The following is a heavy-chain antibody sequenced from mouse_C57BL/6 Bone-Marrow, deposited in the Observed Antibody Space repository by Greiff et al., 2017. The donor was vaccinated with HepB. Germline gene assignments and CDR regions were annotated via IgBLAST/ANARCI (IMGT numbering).Heavy chain of an antibody. Sequence: QVQLQPSGAELARPGASVKLSCKASGYTFTSYGISWVKQRTGQGLEWIGEIYPRSGNTYYNEKFKGKATLTADKSSSTAYMELRSLTSEDSAVYFCARGRWLLLAYWGQGTLVTVSA. V-gene: IGHV1-81*01. D-gene: IGHD2-3*01. J-gene: IGHJ3*01. CDR3: ARGRWLLLAY. CDR1: GYTFTSYG. CDR2: IYPRSGNT.